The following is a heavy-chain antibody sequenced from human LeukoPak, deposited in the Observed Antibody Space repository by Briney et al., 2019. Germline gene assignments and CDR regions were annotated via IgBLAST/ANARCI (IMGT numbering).Heavy chain of an antibody. J-gene: IGHJ6*02. CDR3: VKDRGGSPFYGMDV. CDR2: ISGSGGAGT. D-gene: IGHD1-26*01. V-gene: IGHV3-23*01. CDR1: GFTFSSYA. Sequence: GGSLRLSCAGSGFTFSSYAMSWVRQAPGKGLEWVSTISGSGGAGTYYADSVKGRFTVSRDNSSNTLYLPMNSLRAEDTAVYYCVKDRGGSPFYGMDVWGQGTTVTVSS.